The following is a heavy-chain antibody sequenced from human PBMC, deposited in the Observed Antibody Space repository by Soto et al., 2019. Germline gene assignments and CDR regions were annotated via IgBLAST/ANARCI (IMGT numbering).Heavy chain of an antibody. CDR1: GGSFSGYY. J-gene: IGHJ4*02. Sequence: QVQLQQWGAGLLKPSETLSLTCAVSGGSFSGYYWSWIRQPPGKGLEWIGEMNDSGNTKYNASLESRVAMSVDTSKVHFSLTLTSVTAADTAVYYCASPRWNYIYWGQGTLVAASS. D-gene: IGHD1-7*01. CDR3: ASPRWNYIY. CDR2: MNDSGNT. V-gene: IGHV4-34*01.